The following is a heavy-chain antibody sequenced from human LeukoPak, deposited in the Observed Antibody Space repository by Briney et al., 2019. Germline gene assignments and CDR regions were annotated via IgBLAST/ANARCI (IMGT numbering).Heavy chain of an antibody. CDR1: GGSISSSSYY. V-gene: IGHV4-39*01. Sequence: SEALSLTCTVSGGSISSSSYYWGWIRQPPGRGLEWIGNIYYSGTTYYNPSLKSRVTISVDMSKNQFSLKLSSVTAADTAVYYCAIRAREQRDSSPGNWLDPWGQGTLVTVSS. D-gene: IGHD1/OR15-1a*01. CDR2: IYYSGTT. J-gene: IGHJ5*02. CDR3: AIRAREQRDSSPGNWLDP.